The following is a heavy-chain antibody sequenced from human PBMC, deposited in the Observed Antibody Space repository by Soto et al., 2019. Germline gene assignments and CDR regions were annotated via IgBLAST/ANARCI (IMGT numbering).Heavy chain of an antibody. D-gene: IGHD3-22*01. CDR1: GGSISSSSYY. CDR2: FYYIGST. CDR3: ARGQGYYHGSGLTYNWFDT. J-gene: IGHJ5*02. V-gene: IGHV4-61*05. Sequence: PSETLSLTCTVSGGSISSSSYYWGWISQPPGKGLEWIGYFYYIGSTNYNPSLKSRVTISIDTSKNQISLRLSSVTAADTAVYYCARGQGYYHGSGLTYNWFDTWGQGSLVTVSS.